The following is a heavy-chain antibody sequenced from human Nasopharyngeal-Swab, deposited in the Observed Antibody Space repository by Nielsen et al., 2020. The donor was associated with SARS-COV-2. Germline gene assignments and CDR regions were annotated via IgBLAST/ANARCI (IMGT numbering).Heavy chain of an antibody. Sequence: GGSLTLSCVVSQFAFGNYCMSWVRQAPGKGLEWVANIKQDGSEKSYVDSVKGRFTISRDNAKNSLYLQMNSLRAEDTAVYHRVTGGSYYVYWGQGTLVTVSS. CDR3: VTGGSYYVY. D-gene: IGHD1-26*01. V-gene: IGHV3-7*01. CDR1: QFAFGNYC. J-gene: IGHJ4*02. CDR2: IKQDGSEK.